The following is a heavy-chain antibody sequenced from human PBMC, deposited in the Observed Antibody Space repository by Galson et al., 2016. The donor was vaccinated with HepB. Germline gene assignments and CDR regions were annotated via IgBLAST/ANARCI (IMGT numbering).Heavy chain of an antibody. CDR3: AARVPIP. CDR1: GFTFSDYA. J-gene: IGHJ5*02. Sequence: SLRLSCAASGFTFSDYAMNWVRQSPGKGLEWVSAINGRGTSTYYADSVRGRVTISRDNSKNTLFLQMTSLRADDTSLYYCAARVPIPWGQGTLVTVSS. V-gene: IGHV3-23*01. D-gene: IGHD2-21*01. CDR2: INGRGTST.